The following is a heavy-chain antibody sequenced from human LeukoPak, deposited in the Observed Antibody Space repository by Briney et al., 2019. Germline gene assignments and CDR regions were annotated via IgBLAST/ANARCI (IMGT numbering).Heavy chain of an antibody. Sequence: GGSLRLSCAASGFTFSGSAMHWVRQASGKGLEWVGRIRSKANSYATAYAASVKCRFTISRDDSKNTAYLQMNSLKTEDTAVYYCTRKVGATPAFDYWGQGTLVTVSS. D-gene: IGHD1-26*01. CDR1: GFTFSGSA. J-gene: IGHJ4*02. V-gene: IGHV3-73*01. CDR3: TRKVGATPAFDY. CDR2: IRSKANSYAT.